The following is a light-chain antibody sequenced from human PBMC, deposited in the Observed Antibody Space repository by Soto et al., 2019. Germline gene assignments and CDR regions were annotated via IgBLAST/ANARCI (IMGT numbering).Light chain of an antibody. J-gene: IGLJ2*01. CDR3: TSSGSRHYVV. CDR2: EFN. Sequence: QSALTQPASASGSPGQSITISCTGTSDDVGGYNYVSWYQQYPGKAPKLMIYEFNKRPSGVPNRCSGSKSGNTASPTLSGLQAEDYDCYYCTSSGSRHYVVFGGGTKVTVL. V-gene: IGLV2-8*01. CDR1: SDDVGGYNY.